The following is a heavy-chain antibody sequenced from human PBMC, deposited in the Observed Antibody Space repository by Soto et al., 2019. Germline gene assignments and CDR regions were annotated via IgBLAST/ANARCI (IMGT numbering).Heavy chain of an antibody. CDR1: GFTFSGYW. CDR3: ASAPYSNGYYRFGL. Sequence: GGSLRLSCEASGFTFSGYWMSWVRQAPGKGLEWVADIKHDGSVQYYVDSVKGRSTISTDNATKLLYLQMNALRAEDTALYYCASAPYSNGYYRFGLWRQGPLVAVSS. CDR2: IKHDGSVQ. D-gene: IGHD4-4*01. V-gene: IGHV3-7*03. J-gene: IGHJ4*01.